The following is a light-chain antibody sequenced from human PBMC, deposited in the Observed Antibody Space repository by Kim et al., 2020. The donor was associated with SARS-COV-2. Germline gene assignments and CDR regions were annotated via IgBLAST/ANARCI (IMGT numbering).Light chain of an antibody. V-gene: IGLV1-44*01. CDR3: AAWDGSLNVWV. CDR2: GDG. J-gene: IGLJ3*02. CDR1: KSDVGNNP. Sequence: QSVLTQPPSASGTPGQRVTISCSGSKSDVGNNPVNWYQQFPGTAPNLLIYGDGQRPSGVFDRFSGSKSGTSASLAIGGLHSEDDADYYCAAWDGSLNVWVFGGGTQLTVL.